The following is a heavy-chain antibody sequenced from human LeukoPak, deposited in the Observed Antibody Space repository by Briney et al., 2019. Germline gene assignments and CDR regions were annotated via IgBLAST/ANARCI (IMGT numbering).Heavy chain of an antibody. CDR2: IYYSGSP. D-gene: IGHD5-24*01. J-gene: IGHJ5*02. CDR1: GGSISSTSND. CDR3: ATHTSMATRTHWFDP. V-gene: IGHV4-39*01. Sequence: SETLSLACTVSGGSISSTSNDWGWIRQPPGKGLEWIGSIYYSGSPYYNPSLKSRVTISVDTSKNHLSLTLSSVTAADTAVYYCATHTSMATRTHWFDPWGPGTLVTVSS.